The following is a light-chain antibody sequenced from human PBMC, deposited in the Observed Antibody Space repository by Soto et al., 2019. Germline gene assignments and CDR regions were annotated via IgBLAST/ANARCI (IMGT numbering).Light chain of an antibody. CDR2: GAS. CDR1: QSVSNNY. J-gene: IGKJ1*01. CDR3: QQYGSSGT. V-gene: IGKV3-20*01. Sequence: EIVLTQSPGTLSLSPLERATLSCRASQSVSNNYLAWYQQKPGQAPRLLIYGASNRATGIPDRFSGSGSGTGFTLTISRLEPEDFAVYYCQQYGSSGTFGQGTKVDIK.